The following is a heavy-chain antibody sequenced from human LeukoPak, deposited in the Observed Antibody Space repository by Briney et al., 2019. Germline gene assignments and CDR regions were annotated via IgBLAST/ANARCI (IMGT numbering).Heavy chain of an antibody. CDR1: GGSISSGGYS. J-gene: IGHJ3*02. Sequence: SETLSLTCAVSGGSISSGGYSWSWIRQPPGKGLEWIGYIYHSGSTYYNPSLKSRVTISVDRSKNQFSLKLSPVTAADTAVYYCARVRYSSGYYYVRTSDAFDIWGQGTMVTVSS. V-gene: IGHV4-30-2*01. CDR3: ARVRYSSGYYYVRTSDAFDI. CDR2: IYHSGST. D-gene: IGHD3-22*01.